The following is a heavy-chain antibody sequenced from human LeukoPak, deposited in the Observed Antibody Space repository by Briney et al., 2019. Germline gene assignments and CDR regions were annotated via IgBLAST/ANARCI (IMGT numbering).Heavy chain of an antibody. V-gene: IGHV1-18*01. CDR1: GYTFTSYG. Sequence: GASVKVSCKASGYTFTSYGITWVRQAPGQGLEWVGWILPYNGNTKYAQKLHGRDTMTTDTSTSTAYMELRSLRSDDTAVYYCARPYDFWSGYEALPDAFDIWGQGTMVTVSS. J-gene: IGHJ3*02. CDR3: ARPYDFWSGYEALPDAFDI. D-gene: IGHD3-3*01. CDR2: ILPYNGNT.